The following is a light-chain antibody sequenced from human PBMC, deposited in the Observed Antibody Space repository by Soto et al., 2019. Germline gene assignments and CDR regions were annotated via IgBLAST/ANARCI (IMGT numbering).Light chain of an antibody. J-gene: IGKJ1*01. CDR3: QAHNTVPWT. Sequence: DIQMTQSPSSLSASVGDRVTITCRASQDISTYLAWYQHKPGKAPSLLIYAASTLQSGVPSRFSGTGSGTDFTLTISSLQPDDVAAYYCQAHNTVPWTFGQGTKVEIK. CDR1: QDISTY. V-gene: IGKV1-27*01. CDR2: AAS.